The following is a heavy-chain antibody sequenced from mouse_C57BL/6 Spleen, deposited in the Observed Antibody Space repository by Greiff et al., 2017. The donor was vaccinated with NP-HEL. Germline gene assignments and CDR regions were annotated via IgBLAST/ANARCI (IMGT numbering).Heavy chain of an antibody. CDR2: IRSKSSNYAT. V-gene: IGHV10-3*01. J-gene: IGHJ4*01. D-gene: IGHD1-1*01. Sequence: EVQGVESGGGLVQPKGSLKLSCAASGFTFNTYAMHWVRQAPGKGLEWVARIRSKSSNYATYYADSVKDRFTISRDDSQSMLYLQMNNLKTEDTAMYYCVRDRGYYYGSDAMDYWGQGTSVTVSS. CDR1: GFTFNTYA. CDR3: VRDRGYYYGSDAMDY.